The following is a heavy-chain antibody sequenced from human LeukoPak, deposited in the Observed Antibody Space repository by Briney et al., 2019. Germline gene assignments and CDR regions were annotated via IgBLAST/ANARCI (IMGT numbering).Heavy chain of an antibody. D-gene: IGHD3-10*01. J-gene: IGHJ6*03. CDR3: AKDRLLWFGEASHYYMDV. Sequence: PGGSLRLSCAASGFTFSDYGMHWVRQAPGKGLEWVAFIRYDGSNKYYADSVKGRFTISRDNSKNALFLQMNSLRAEDTAVYYCAKDRLLWFGEASHYYMDVWGKGTTVTISS. CDR2: IRYDGSNK. CDR1: GFTFSDYG. V-gene: IGHV3-30*02.